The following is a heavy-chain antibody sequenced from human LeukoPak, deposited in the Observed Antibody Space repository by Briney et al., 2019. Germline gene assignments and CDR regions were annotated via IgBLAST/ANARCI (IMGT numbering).Heavy chain of an antibody. Sequence: GESLKISCKASGDSFTTYWIGWVRQMPGEGLEWMGIIDPSDSDTRYTPSFQSQVTISADKSLTTAYLQWNSLKASDTALYYCARPTAMGRSGDYWGQGTLVTVFS. CDR1: GDSFTTYW. CDR3: ARPTAMGRSGDY. D-gene: IGHD5-18*01. CDR2: IDPSDSDT. J-gene: IGHJ4*02. V-gene: IGHV5-51*01.